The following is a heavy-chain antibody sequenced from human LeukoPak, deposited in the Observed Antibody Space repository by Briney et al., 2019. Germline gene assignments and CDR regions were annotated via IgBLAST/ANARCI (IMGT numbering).Heavy chain of an antibody. Sequence: GGSLRLSCAASGFTFSIYSMNWVRQAPGKGLEWVSYISTSSSTIYYADSVKGRFTISRDNSKNTLYLQMNSLRAEDTAVYYCASSYCGGDCYEGSDYWGQGTLVTVSS. J-gene: IGHJ4*02. CDR2: ISTSSSTI. CDR1: GFTFSIYS. V-gene: IGHV3-48*01. D-gene: IGHD2-21*02. CDR3: ASSYCGGDCYEGSDY.